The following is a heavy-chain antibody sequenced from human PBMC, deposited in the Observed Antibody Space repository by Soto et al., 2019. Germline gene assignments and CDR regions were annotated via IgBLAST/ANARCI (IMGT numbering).Heavy chain of an antibody. D-gene: IGHD4-17*01. CDR3: ARELNTVTTRDAFDI. CDR2: ISSSGTTI. V-gene: IGHV3-11*04. Sequence: GGSLRLSCAASGFTFSDYYMSWIRQAPGKGLEWVSYISSSGTTIYYADSVKGRFTISRDNSKNTLYLEMNSLRAEDTAVYYCARELNTVTTRDAFDIWGQGTMVTVSS. CDR1: GFTFSDYY. J-gene: IGHJ3*02.